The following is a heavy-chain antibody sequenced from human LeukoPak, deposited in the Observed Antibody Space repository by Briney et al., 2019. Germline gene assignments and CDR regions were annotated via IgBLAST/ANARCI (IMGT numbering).Heavy chain of an antibody. V-gene: IGHV3-66*01. Sequence: GGSLRLSCAASGFTVSSNYMSWVRQAPGKGLEWVSVIYSGGSTYYADSVKGRFTISRDNSKNTLYLQMNSLRAEDTAVYYCARDSPIAAAANTGIYYYYGMDVWGQGTTATVSS. J-gene: IGHJ6*02. CDR3: ARDSPIAAAANTGIYYYYGMDV. CDR1: GFTVSSNY. D-gene: IGHD6-13*01. CDR2: IYSGGST.